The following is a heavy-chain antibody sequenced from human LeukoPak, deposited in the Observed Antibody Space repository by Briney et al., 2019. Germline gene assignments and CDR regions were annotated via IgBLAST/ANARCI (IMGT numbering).Heavy chain of an antibody. D-gene: IGHD3-9*01. V-gene: IGHV3-30*01. Sequence: GGSLRLSCAASGFTLSSYGMEWVRQARGKGRGWVAVISDHGSNTYYPASVKGRFPISRDNSNNTLYLQMNSLRAEDTAVYYCARGATYYDIFYYYSIDVWGKGTTVTVSS. CDR1: GFTLSSYG. J-gene: IGHJ6*03. CDR2: ISDHGSNT. CDR3: ARGATYYDIFYYYSIDV.